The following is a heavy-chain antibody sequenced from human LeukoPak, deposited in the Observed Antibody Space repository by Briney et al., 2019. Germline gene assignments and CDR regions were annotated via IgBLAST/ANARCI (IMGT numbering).Heavy chain of an antibody. Sequence: GGSLRLSWAASGFTFTCYWMTFLRQAPGKGLEWVANIKQDGSEKHSVDSVKGRFTISRENAKNSLYLQMNSLRAADTAMYYCVTGSGSRHSVDYWGQGTLVTVSS. D-gene: IGHD1-26*01. J-gene: IGHJ4*02. V-gene: IGHV3-7*02. CDR1: GFTFTCYW. CDR3: VTGSGSRHSVDY. CDR2: IKQDGSEK.